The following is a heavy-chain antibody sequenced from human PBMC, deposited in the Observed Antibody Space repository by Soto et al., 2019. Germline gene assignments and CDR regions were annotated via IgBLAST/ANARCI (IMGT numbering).Heavy chain of an antibody. V-gene: IGHV3-11*01. D-gene: IGHD2-21*02. Sequence: PGGSLRLSCAASGFTLSDYHMNWIRRAPGKGLEWVSCSSSGGSIHYADSVKGRFTMSRGNAQNSLYLQMNSLTAEDTAVYYCAREIPNCCYFDYWGEGTLVTVSS. CDR1: GFTLSDYH. J-gene: IGHJ4*02. CDR3: AREIPNCCYFDY. CDR2: SSSGGSI.